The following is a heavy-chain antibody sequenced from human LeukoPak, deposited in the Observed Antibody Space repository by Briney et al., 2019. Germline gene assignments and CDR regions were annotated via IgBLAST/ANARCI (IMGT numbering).Heavy chain of an antibody. V-gene: IGHV4-34*01. CDR1: GGSFSGYY. CDR3: ARGLGYLYSGYDPARFDC. CDR2: INHSGST. Sequence: SETLSLTCAVYGGSFSGYYWSWIRQPPGKGLEWIGEINHSGSTNYNPSLKSRVTIPVDTSKNQFSLKLSSVTAADTAVYYCARGLGYLYSGYDPARFDCWGQGTLVTVSS. J-gene: IGHJ4*02. D-gene: IGHD5-12*01.